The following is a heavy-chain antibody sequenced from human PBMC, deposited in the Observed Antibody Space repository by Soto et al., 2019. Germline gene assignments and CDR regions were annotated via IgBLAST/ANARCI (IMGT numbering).Heavy chain of an antibody. CDR3: ARAAGYDSSGTIDY. CDR2: IIPIFGTA. CDR1: GGTFSSYA. D-gene: IGHD3-22*01. V-gene: IGHV1-69*13. J-gene: IGHJ4*02. Sequence: ASLKVSCKASGGTFSSYAISWVRQAPGQGLEWMGGIIPIFGTANYAQKFQGRVTITADESTSTAYMELSSLRSEDTAVYYCARAAGYDSSGTIDYWGQGTLVTVSS.